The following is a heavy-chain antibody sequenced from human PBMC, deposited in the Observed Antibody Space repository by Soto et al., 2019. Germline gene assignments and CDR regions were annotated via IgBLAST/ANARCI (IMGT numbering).Heavy chain of an antibody. CDR3: ARGMAGMEWELQC. CDR1: GGTFSNYA. D-gene: IGHD1-26*01. CDR2: IIPIFGTA. V-gene: IGHV1-69*12. Sequence: QVQLVQSGAEVKKPGSSVKVSCKASGGTFSNYAISCVRQAPGQGLEWMGGIIPIFGTANYAQKFQGRVTITADESTSTAYTELSSLRSEDTAVYYCARGMAGMEWELQCWGQGTLVTVSS. J-gene: IGHJ4*02.